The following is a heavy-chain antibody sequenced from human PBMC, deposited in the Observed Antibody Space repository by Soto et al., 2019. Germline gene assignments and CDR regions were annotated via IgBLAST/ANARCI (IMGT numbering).Heavy chain of an antibody. CDR3: TTDYYMANKIDRYDY. CDR1: GFIFSNAW. J-gene: IGHJ4*01. CDR2: VKSKTDGGTT. D-gene: IGHD1-26*01. V-gene: IGHV3-15*07. Sequence: PGGSLRLSCAASGFIFSNAWINWVRQAPGKGLEWVGRVKSKTDGGTTDFAAPVKGRFAISRDDSKNMVYLEMNSLKTEDTAIYYCTTDYYMANKIDRYDYWSHGTLVTVSS.